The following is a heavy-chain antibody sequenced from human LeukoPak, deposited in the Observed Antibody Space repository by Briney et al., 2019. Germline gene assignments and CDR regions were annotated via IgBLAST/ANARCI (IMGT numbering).Heavy chain of an antibody. CDR1: GFTFSNYC. CDR3: VRDFRSADY. J-gene: IGHJ4*02. CDR2: ICPGGTIT. Sequence: GGSLRVSCTASGFTFSNYCMHWVRQTPGKGLIWVSRICPGGTITNYADSVKGRFTISRDDAKNMMFLQMNSLRADDTAVYYWVRDFRSADYWGQGILVTVSS. V-gene: IGHV3-74*01.